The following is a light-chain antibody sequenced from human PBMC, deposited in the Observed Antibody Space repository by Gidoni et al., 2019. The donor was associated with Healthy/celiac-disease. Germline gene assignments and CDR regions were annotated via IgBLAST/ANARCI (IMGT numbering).Light chain of an antibody. J-gene: IGLJ2*01. CDR2: EVS. CDR1: SSDVRGYNY. CDR3: SSYAGSNRVV. Sequence: QSALTQPPSASGSPGQQVTIPCTGTSSDVRGYNYVSWYQQHPGKAPQLRMYEVSKRPSGVPDRFSGSKSGNTASLTVSGLQAEDEADYYCSSYAGSNRVVFGGGTKLTVL. V-gene: IGLV2-8*01.